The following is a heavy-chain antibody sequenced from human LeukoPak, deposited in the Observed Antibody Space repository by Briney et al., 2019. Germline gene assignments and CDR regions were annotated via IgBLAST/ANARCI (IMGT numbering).Heavy chain of an antibody. Sequence: GGSLRLSRAASGFTFSSYAMHWVRQAPGMGLEWVAVISYDGSNKYYADSVKGRFTISRDNSKNTLYLQMNSLRAEDTAVYYCARDTTGYSSSWYPSWGQGTLVTVSS. CDR2: ISYDGSNK. V-gene: IGHV3-30-3*01. D-gene: IGHD6-13*01. CDR3: ARDTTGYSSSWYPS. J-gene: IGHJ4*02. CDR1: GFTFSSYA.